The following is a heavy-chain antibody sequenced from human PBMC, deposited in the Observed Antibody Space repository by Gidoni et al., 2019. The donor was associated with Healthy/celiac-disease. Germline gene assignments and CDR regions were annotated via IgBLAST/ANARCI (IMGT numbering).Heavy chain of an antibody. D-gene: IGHD2-8*02. Sequence: QVQLVESGGGLVKPGGSLSLSCAASGFTFSDYYMSWIRQAPGKGLEWVSYISSSSSYTNDADSVKGRFTISRDNAKNSLYLQMNSLRAEDTAVYYCARRYGPPGGPGYYYGMDVWGQGTTVTVSS. V-gene: IGHV3-11*05. J-gene: IGHJ6*02. CDR2: ISSSSSYT. CDR3: ARRYGPPGGPGYYYGMDV. CDR1: GFTFSDYY.